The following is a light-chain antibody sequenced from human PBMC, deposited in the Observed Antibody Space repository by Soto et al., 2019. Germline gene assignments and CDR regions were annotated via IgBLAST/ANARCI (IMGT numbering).Light chain of an antibody. J-gene: IGKJ1*01. CDR2: AAS. Sequence: DIHMTQSPSSLSASVGDRVIITCRASQDIGSDLAWYQQKPGKAPERLIYAASNLQSGVPSRFSGSGSATEFILTISSLQPDDFATYHCQHYGGVWTFGQGTKVDIK. CDR1: QDIGSD. CDR3: QHYGGVWT. V-gene: IGKV1-17*01.